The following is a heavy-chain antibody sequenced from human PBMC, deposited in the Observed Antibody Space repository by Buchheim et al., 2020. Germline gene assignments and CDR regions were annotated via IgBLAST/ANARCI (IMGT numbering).Heavy chain of an antibody. D-gene: IGHD6-13*01. CDR3: ARDGYSSSWYYFDN. Sequence: EVQLVESGGGLVQPGGSLRLSCEGSGFTLSSYWMNWVRQAPGKGLEWVANIQEDGSEKNYVDSVKGRFTISRDNAKNALYLQKNSVKAGVTAVYNLARDGYSSSWYYFDNWGQGTL. CDR2: IQEDGSEK. CDR1: GFTLSSYW. V-gene: IGHV3-7*01. J-gene: IGHJ4*02.